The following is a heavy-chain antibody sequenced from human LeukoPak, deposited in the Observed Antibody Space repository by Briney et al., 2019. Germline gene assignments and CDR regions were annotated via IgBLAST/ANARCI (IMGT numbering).Heavy chain of an antibody. CDR1: GFTFSSYG. D-gene: IGHD3-16*01. J-gene: IGHJ6*04. CDR3: ARATSPRGGYYYGMDV. V-gene: IGHV3-33*01. CDR2: IWYDGSNK. Sequence: PGGSLRLSCAASGFTFSSYGMHWVRQAPGKGLEWVAVIWYDGSNKYYADSVKGRFTISRDNSKNTLYLQMNSLRAEDTAVYYCARATSPRGGYYYGMDVWGKGTTVTVSS.